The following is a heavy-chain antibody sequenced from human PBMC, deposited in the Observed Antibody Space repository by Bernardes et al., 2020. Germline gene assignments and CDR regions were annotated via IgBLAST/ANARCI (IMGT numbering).Heavy chain of an antibody. V-gene: IGHV3-48*02. CDR1: GFTFSSYS. CDR2: ISSSSSTI. CDR3: ARGGDSYDFWSGYSPDWFDP. D-gene: IGHD3-3*01. J-gene: IGHJ5*02. Sequence: GGSLRLSCAASGFTFSSYSMNWVRQAPGTGLAWVSYISSSSSTIYYADSVKGRFTISRDNAKNSLYLQMNSLRDEDTAVYYCARGGDSYDFWSGYSPDWFDPWGQGTLVTVSS.